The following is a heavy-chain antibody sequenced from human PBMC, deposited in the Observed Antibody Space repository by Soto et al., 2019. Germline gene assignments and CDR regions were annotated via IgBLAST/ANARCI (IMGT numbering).Heavy chain of an antibody. CDR1: GYSITDYY. D-gene: IGHD1-26*01. V-gene: IGHV4-59*13. CDR3: ARDSNSGWYYS. J-gene: IGHJ5*01. CDR2: FHYSGGT. Sequence: SETLSLTCTVSGYSITDYYWSWIRQSPGKGLEWVGYFHYSGGTNYNPYLKSRVTISADTSKNQFSLNLASVTTADTAVYYCARDSNSGWYYSWGQGALVTVYS.